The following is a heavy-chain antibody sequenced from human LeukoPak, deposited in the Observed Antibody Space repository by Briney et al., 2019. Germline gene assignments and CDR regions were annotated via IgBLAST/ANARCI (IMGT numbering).Heavy chain of an antibody. CDR3: ARAAGARITMVRGGIGGYYFDY. CDR1: GFTFSSYS. V-gene: IGHV3-48*01. Sequence: GGSVRLSCAASGFTFSSYSMNWVRQAPGKGLEWVSYISSSSSTIYYADSVKGRFTISRDNAKNSLYLQMNSLRAEDTAVYYCARAAGARITMVRGGIGGYYFDYWGQGTLVTVSS. CDR2: ISSSSSTI. D-gene: IGHD3-10*01. J-gene: IGHJ4*02.